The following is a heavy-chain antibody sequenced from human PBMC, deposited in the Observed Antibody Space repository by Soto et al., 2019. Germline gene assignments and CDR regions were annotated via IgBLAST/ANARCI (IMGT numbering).Heavy chain of an antibody. V-gene: IGHV3-21*01. D-gene: IGHD5-12*01. J-gene: IGHJ3*02. CDR3: TVYSCYADDAFDI. CDR1: GFTFCSYS. Sequence: GGSLRFSCAASGFTFCSYSMHWVRQVAGKGLERVSSISSSSSYIYYADSVKGRFTISRDNAKNSLYLQMNSLRAEDTAVYYCTVYSCYADDAFDIWVQGTMVTGS. CDR2: ISSSSSYI.